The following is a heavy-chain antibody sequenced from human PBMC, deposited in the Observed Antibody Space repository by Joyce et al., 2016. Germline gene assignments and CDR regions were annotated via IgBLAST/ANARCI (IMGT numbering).Heavy chain of an antibody. CDR1: GDSITSGGYY. D-gene: IGHD2-2*01. J-gene: IGHJ3*02. CDR2: IYNTGGS. Sequence: QVQLQESGPGLVKPSQTLSLTCTVSGDSITSGGYYWSWVRQHPMKGLECTGYIYNTGGSYMHPSLGSRSAISLDTSKNQFSLRLSSVTAADTAVYYCARVPGTDCSGTRCYTRGRTFDIWGQGTMVTVSS. CDR3: ARVPGTDCSGTRCYTRGRTFDI. V-gene: IGHV4-31*03.